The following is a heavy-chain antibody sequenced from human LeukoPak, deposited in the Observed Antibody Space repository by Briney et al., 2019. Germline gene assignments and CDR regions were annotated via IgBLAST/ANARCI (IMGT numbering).Heavy chain of an antibody. D-gene: IGHD3-9*01. J-gene: IGHJ2*01. V-gene: IGHV4-39*01. CDR1: AGSISSSSYY. CDR2: IYYSGST. CDR3: ARQPENYDILTGYRLWYFDL. Sequence: SETLSLTCTVSAGSISSSSYYWGWIRQPPGKGLEWIGSIYYSGSTYYNPSLKSRVTISVDTSKNQFSLKLSSVTAADTAVYYCARQPENYDILTGYRLWYFDLWGRGTLVTVSS.